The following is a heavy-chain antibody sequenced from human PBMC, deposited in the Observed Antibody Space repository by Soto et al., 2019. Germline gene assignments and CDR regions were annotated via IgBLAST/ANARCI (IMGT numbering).Heavy chain of an antibody. D-gene: IGHD3-3*01. J-gene: IGHJ6*03. CDR3: ARRGLDFWSGLDYYYYYMDV. V-gene: IGHV4-39*01. Sequence: ASETLSLTCTVSGGSISSSSYYWGWIRQPPGKGLEWIGSIYYSGSTYYNPSLKSRVTISVDTSKNQFSLKLSSVTAADTAVYYCARRGLDFWSGLDYYYYYMDVWGKGTTVTVSS. CDR2: IYYSGST. CDR1: GGSISSSSYY.